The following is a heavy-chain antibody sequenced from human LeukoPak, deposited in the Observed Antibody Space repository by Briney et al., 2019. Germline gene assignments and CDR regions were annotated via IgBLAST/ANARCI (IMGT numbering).Heavy chain of an antibody. CDR3: ARFETVAAKPIEH. CDR1: GFTFSDYS. D-gene: IGHD6-19*01. Sequence: GGSLRLSCAASGFTFSDYSMNWVRQAPGKGLDWVSSISSTSTYILYADSVKDRFTISRDNARNSLYLQMNSLRADDTAVYYCARFETVAAKPIEHWGPGTLVTVSS. CDR2: ISSTSTYI. V-gene: IGHV3-21*01. J-gene: IGHJ1*01.